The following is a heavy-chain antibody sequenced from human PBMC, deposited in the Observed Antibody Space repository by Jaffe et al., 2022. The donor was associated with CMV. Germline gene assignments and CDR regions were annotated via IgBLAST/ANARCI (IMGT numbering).Heavy chain of an antibody. D-gene: IGHD2-2*01. CDR1: GFTFSNAW. CDR3: TTYSFEVPAAFDY. Sequence: EVQLVESGGGLVKPGGSLRLSCAASGFTFSNAWMSWVRQAPGKGLEWVGRIKSKTDGGTTDYAAPVKGRFTISRDDSKNTLYLQMNSLKTEDTAVYYCTTYSFEVPAAFDYWGQGTLVTVSS. CDR2: IKSKTDGGTT. J-gene: IGHJ4*02. V-gene: IGHV3-15*01.